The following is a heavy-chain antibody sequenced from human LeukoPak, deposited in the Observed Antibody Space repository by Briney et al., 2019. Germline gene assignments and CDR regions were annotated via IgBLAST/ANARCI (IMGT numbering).Heavy chain of an antibody. CDR1: GGTISSYY. CDR2: IYTSGST. Sequence: SETLSLTCTVCGGTISSYYWSWIRQPAGKGLEWIGRIYTSGSTNYNPSLKSRVTMSVDTSKKQFSLKLTSVTAADTAIYYCATEYCASSSCRFDSWGQGTLVTVSS. J-gene: IGHJ4*02. D-gene: IGHD2-2*01. V-gene: IGHV4-4*07. CDR3: ATEYCASSSCRFDS.